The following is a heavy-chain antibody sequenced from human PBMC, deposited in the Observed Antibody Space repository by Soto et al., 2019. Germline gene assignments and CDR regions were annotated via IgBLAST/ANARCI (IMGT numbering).Heavy chain of an antibody. CDR3: ARDKITSSGAY. Sequence: EVQLVESGGGLVKPGGSLRLSCAASGFTFSSYSMNWVRQAPGKGLEWVSSISNSDSYIYYADSVKGRFTISRDNAKNSLHLQMNSLRAEDTDVYYCARDKITSSGAYWGQGTLVTVSS. V-gene: IGHV3-21*01. CDR1: GFTFSSYS. CDR2: ISNSDSYI. J-gene: IGHJ4*02. D-gene: IGHD3-16*01.